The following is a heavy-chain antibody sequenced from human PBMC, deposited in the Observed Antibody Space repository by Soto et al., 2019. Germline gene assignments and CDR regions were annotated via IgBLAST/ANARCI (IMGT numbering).Heavy chain of an antibody. D-gene: IGHD2-21*01. CDR3: ENRAEGGVVCKEDDY. J-gene: IGHJ4*02. V-gene: IGHV3-23*01. CDR1: GFTFSSYA. Sequence: EVQLLESGGGLVQPGGSLRLSCAASGFTFSSYAMSWVRQAPGKGLEWVSAISAGGSSTYYADSVKGRFTISRDQSQKTVYLQMNNLRADEKAVYYYENRAEGGVVCKEDDYRGQGTLVTVS. CDR2: ISAGGSST.